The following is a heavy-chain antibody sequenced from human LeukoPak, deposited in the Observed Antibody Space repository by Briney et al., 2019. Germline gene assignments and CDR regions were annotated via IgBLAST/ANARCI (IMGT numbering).Heavy chain of an antibody. D-gene: IGHD5-18*01. CDR2: TSAYNGNT. Sequence: GASVKVSCKASGYTFTSYGISWVRQAPGQGLEWMGWTSAYNGNTNYAQKFQGRVTITADESTSTAYMELSSLRSEDTAVYYCARAGLRGYSYGLFDYWGQGTLVTVSS. V-gene: IGHV1-18*01. CDR1: GYTFTSYG. J-gene: IGHJ4*02. CDR3: ARAGLRGYSYGLFDY.